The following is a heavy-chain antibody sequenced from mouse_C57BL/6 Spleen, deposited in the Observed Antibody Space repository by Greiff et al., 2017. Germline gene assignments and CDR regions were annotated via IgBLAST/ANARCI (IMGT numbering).Heavy chain of an antibody. CDR2: IDPSDSYN. CDR3: ARRDYGSSRVFAY. CDR1: GYTFTSYW. D-gene: IGHD1-1*01. J-gene: IGHJ3*01. Sequence: QVQLQQPGAELVKPGASVKLSCKASGYTFTSYWMQWVKQRPGQGLEWIGEIDPSDSYNNYNQQFKGKATLTVDTSSSTAYMQLSRRTSEDSAVYYCARRDYGSSRVFAYWGQGTLVTVSA. V-gene: IGHV1-50*01.